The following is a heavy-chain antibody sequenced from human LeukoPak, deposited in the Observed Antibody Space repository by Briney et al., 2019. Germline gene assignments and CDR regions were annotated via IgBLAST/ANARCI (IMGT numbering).Heavy chain of an antibody. J-gene: IGHJ4*02. CDR1: GYTFSDYG. CDR3: GRIIYSGTFYPENY. V-gene: IGHV1-18*04. D-gene: IGHD1-26*01. CDR2: ISAQNEDT. Sequence: ASVKVSCKAPGYTFSDYGITWVRQAPGQGLEWMGWISAQNEDTNYAQKFKGRVIMTTDTSTSTAYMELRSLRSDDTAVYYCGRIIYSGTFYPENYWGQGTLVTVSS.